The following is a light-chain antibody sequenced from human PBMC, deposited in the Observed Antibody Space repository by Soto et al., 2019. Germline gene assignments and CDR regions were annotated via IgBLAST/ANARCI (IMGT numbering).Light chain of an antibody. J-gene: IGLJ3*02. V-gene: IGLV4-60*02. CDR2: LEGSGSY. Sequence: QLVLTQSSSASASLGSSVKLTCTLSSGHSSYIIAWHQQQPGKAPRYLMKLEGSGSYNKGSGVPDRFSGSSSGADRYLTISNLQFEYEADYYCETWDSNTRVCGGGTKLTVL. CDR3: ETWDSNTRV. CDR1: SGHSSYI.